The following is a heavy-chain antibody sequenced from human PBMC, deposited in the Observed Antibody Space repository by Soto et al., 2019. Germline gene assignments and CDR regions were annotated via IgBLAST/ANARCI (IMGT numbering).Heavy chain of an antibody. Sequence: GGSLRLSCAASGFTFSSDSINWGRQAPGKGLEWVSSISSSSSYIYYADSVKGRFTISRDNAKNSLYLQMNSLRAEDTAVYYCARDRGTGAAAGTFDYWGQGTLVTVSS. D-gene: IGHD6-13*01. CDR2: ISSSSSYI. V-gene: IGHV3-21*01. CDR3: ARDRGTGAAAGTFDY. CDR1: GFTFSSDS. J-gene: IGHJ4*02.